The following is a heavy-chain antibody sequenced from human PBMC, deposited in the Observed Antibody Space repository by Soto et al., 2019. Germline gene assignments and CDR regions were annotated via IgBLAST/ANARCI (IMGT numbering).Heavy chain of an antibody. CDR1: GFTFSSYG. Sequence: QVQPVESGGGVVQPGRSLRLSCAASGFTFSSYGMHWVRQAPGKGLEWVAVIWYDGSNKYYADSVKGRFTISRDNSKNTLYLQMNSLRAEDTAVYYCAREAGTTRYYGMDVWGQGTTVTVSS. CDR3: AREAGTTRYYGMDV. CDR2: IWYDGSNK. J-gene: IGHJ6*02. D-gene: IGHD1-7*01. V-gene: IGHV3-33*01.